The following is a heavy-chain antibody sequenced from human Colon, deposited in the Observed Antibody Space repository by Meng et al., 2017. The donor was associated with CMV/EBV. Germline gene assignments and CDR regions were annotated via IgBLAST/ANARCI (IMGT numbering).Heavy chain of an antibody. D-gene: IGHD6-13*01. J-gene: IGHJ4*02. Sequence: QVQLGQSGTEVKKPGASVKVSCKTSGYTFTANHLHWVRQAPGQGLEWMGWIYPQDGGTYFAQKFQDRVTLTRDTSITTAYTELSGLTSDDTAIYYCVRESWYFDFWGEGTLVTVSS. CDR3: VRESWYFDF. CDR2: IYPQDGGT. CDR1: GYTFTANH. V-gene: IGHV1-2*02.